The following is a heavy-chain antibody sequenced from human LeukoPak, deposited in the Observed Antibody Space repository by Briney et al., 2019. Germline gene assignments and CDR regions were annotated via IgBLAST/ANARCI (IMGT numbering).Heavy chain of an antibody. CDR2: ISYDGSNK. CDR1: GFTFSSYA. V-gene: IGHV3-30*04. CDR3: ARDTGAAGDY. J-gene: IGHJ4*02. D-gene: IGHD6-13*01. Sequence: GGSPRLSCAASGFTFSSYAMHWVRQAPGKGLEWVAVISYDGSNKYYADSVKGRFTISRDNSKNALYLQMNSLRAEDTAVYHCARDTGAAGDYWGQGTLVTVSS.